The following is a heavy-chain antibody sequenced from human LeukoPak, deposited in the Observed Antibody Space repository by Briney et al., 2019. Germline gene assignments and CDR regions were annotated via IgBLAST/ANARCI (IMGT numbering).Heavy chain of an antibody. CDR2: ISSDGSNK. J-gene: IGHJ6*04. D-gene: IGHD3-10*02. Sequence: GGSLRLSCAASGFTFSSYSMNWVRQAPGKGLEWVALISSDGSNKYYADSVKGRFTISRDNSKNTLYLQMNSLRAEDTAVYYCAELGITMIGGVWGKGTTVTISS. CDR1: GFTFSSYS. CDR3: AELGITMIGGV. V-gene: IGHV3-30*18.